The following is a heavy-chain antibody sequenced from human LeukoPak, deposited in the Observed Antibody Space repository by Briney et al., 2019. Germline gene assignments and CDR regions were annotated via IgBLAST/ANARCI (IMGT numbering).Heavy chain of an antibody. Sequence: GASVKVSFKASGYTFTSYYMHWVRQAPGQGLEWMGIINPSGGSTSYAQKFQGRVTMTRDMSTSTVYMELSSLRSEDTAVYYCARAHYYGSGLYYYYMDVWGKGTTVTVSS. V-gene: IGHV1-46*01. CDR2: INPSGGST. J-gene: IGHJ6*03. CDR1: GYTFTSYY. CDR3: ARAHYYGSGLYYYYMDV. D-gene: IGHD3-10*01.